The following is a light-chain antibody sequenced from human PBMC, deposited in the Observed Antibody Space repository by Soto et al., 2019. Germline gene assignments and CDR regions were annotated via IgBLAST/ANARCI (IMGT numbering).Light chain of an antibody. Sequence: DIQMTQSPSTRSESVVDRVTITCRASQRISRLAWFQQKPGKAPKLLIFDVSRLQSGVPSRFSGSGSGTEFTLTISSLEPEDFAVYYCQQRSSWPFTCGPGTKVDIK. CDR2: DVS. J-gene: IGKJ3*01. V-gene: IGKV1-5*01. CDR3: QQRSSWPFT. CDR1: QRISR.